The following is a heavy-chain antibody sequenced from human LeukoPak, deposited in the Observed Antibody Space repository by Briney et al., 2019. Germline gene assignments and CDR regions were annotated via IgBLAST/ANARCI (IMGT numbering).Heavy chain of an antibody. D-gene: IGHD4-17*01. CDR3: ARDDLHGDLDFDY. CDR2: ISAYNDNT. V-gene: IGHV1-18*04. CDR1: GYTSTSYG. J-gene: IGHJ4*02. Sequence: ASVKVSCKASGYTSTSYGISWVRQAPGQGLEWMGWISAYNDNTNYAQKLQGRVTMTTDTFTNTAYMELRSLRSDDTAVYYCARDDLHGDLDFDYWGQGTLVTVSS.